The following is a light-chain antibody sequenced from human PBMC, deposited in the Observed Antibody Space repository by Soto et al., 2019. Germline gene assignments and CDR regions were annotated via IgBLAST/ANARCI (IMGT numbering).Light chain of an antibody. CDR1: QSVSSS. CDR2: DTS. J-gene: IGKJ1*01. CDR3: QQYVHWPPGA. V-gene: IGKV3-15*01. Sequence: EIVVTQSPATLSVSPGERVTLSCRASQSVSSSLAWYQQRPGQAPRLLIYDTSTRAAGIAARFSGSGSGTEFTLTISSQQSEDSAVYYCQQYVHWPPGAFGQGTTVEIK.